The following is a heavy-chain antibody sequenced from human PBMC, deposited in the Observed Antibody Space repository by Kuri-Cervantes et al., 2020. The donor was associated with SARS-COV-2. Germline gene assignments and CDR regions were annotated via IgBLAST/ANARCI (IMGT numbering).Heavy chain of an antibody. CDR2: IYYSGST. CDR1: VGSFSGYY. CDR3: ARTQFDISSSWYGFSGFLDY. D-gene: IGHD6-13*01. V-gene: IGHV4-34*01. Sequence: SETLSLTCAVYVGSFSGYYWSWIRQPPGKGLEWIGYIYYSGSTYYNPSLKSRVTISVDTSKNQFSLKLSSVTAADTAVYYCARTQFDISSSWYGFSGFLDYWGQGTLGTISS. J-gene: IGHJ4*02.